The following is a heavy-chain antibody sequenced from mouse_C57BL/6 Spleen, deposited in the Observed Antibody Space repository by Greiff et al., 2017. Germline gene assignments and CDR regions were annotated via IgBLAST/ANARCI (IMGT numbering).Heavy chain of an antibody. Sequence: EVKLVESGEGLVKPGGSLKLSCAASGFTFSSYAMSWVRQTPEKRLEWVAYISSGGDYIYYADTVKGRFTISRDNARNTLYLQMSSLKSEDTAMYYCTRAVHYYGSSGWYFDVWGTGTTVTVSS. CDR2: ISSGGDYI. D-gene: IGHD1-1*01. CDR1: GFTFSSYA. J-gene: IGHJ1*03. V-gene: IGHV5-9-1*02. CDR3: TRAVHYYGSSGWYFDV.